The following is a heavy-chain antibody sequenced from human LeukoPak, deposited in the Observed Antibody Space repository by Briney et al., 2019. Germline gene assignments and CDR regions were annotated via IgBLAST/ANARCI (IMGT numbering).Heavy chain of an antibody. J-gene: IGHJ3*02. CDR3: AKDPVVGAPHVFDI. CDR1: GFTFSTYA. V-gene: IGHV3-23*01. CDR2: ISGGIMINT. D-gene: IGHD3-16*02. Sequence: GGSLRLSCAASGFTFSTYAMSWVRQAPGKGLEWVAAISGGIMINTYYTDSVKGRFTISRDNSKNTLYLHMNSLRDDDTAVYYCAKDPVVGAPHVFDIWGQGTMVTVSS.